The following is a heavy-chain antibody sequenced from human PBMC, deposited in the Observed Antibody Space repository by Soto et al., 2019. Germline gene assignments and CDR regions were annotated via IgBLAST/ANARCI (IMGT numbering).Heavy chain of an antibody. D-gene: IGHD6-13*01. V-gene: IGHV4-59*08. Sequence: QVQLQESGPGLVKPSETLSLTCTVSGGSISSHYWSWIRQPPGRGLEWIGFIYYSGITDSNPSLKRRFTXXLDTSKNQLSLRLSSVTAADTAVYYCARPRGIAPAVWYFDLWGRGTLVTVSS. J-gene: IGHJ2*01. CDR2: IYYSGIT. CDR1: GGSISSHY. CDR3: ARPRGIAPAVWYFDL.